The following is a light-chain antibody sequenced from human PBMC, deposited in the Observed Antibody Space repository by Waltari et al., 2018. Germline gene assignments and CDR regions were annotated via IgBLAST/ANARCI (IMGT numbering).Light chain of an antibody. J-gene: IGLJ2*01. CDR1: ISNIGTNY. CDR2: LTH. Sequence: QSVLTQPPSASGTPGQGVTISCSGSISNIGTNYVYWYQQLPGTAPKLPIYLTHPRPSGDPDRFSASKSCTSASLAISGRRFEDEADYYCATRDEGPTVVFGGGTKLTVL. CDR3: ATRDEGPTVV. V-gene: IGLV1-47*01.